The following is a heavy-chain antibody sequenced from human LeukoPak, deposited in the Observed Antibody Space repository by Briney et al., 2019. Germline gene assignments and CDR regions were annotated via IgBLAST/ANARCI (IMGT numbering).Heavy chain of an antibody. D-gene: IGHD2-21*02. V-gene: IGHV3-30*03. J-gene: IGHJ4*02. CDR1: GFTFSSYG. CDR2: ISYDGSNK. Sequence: PGGPLRLSCAASGFTFSSYGMHWVRQAPGKGLEWVAVISYDGSNKYYADSVKGRFTISRDNSKNTLYLQMNSLRAEDTAVYYCARELLDNYFDYWGQGTLVTVSS. CDR3: ARELLDNYFDY.